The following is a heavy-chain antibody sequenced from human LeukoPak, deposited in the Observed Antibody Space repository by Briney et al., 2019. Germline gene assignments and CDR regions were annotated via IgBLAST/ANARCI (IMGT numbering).Heavy chain of an antibody. D-gene: IGHD6-19*01. CDR1: GFTFSSYG. V-gene: IGHV3-30*02. Sequence: GGSLRLSCAASGFTFSSYGMHWVRQAPGKGLEWVAFIRYDGSNKYYADSVKGRFTISRDNSKNSLYLQMNSLRTEDTALYYCAKDRRSGPYYFDYWGQGTLVTVSS. J-gene: IGHJ4*02. CDR2: IRYDGSNK. CDR3: AKDRRSGPYYFDY.